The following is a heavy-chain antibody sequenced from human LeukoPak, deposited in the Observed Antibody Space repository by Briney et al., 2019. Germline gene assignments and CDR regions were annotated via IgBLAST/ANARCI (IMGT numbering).Heavy chain of an antibody. J-gene: IGHJ4*02. Sequence: ASVKVSCKASGYTFTGYYMHWVRQPPGQGLEWMGWINPNSGGANYAQKFQGRVTMTRDTSISTAYMDLSSLRSDDTAVYYCARDYGGFCTSDNCYRTIFDYWGQGTLVTVSS. CDR1: GYTFTGYY. D-gene: IGHD2-2*02. CDR3: ARDYGGFCTSDNCYRTIFDY. CDR2: INPNSGGA. V-gene: IGHV1-2*02.